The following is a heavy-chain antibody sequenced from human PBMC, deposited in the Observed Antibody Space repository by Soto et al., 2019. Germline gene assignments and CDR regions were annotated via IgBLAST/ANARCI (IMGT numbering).Heavy chain of an antibody. CDR3: TRGKLY. CDR2: IKQDGSDK. CDR1: GFIFSSYW. Sequence: GGSLRLSCAASGFIFSSYWMNWVRQAPGKGLEWVATIKQDGSDKYYVDYVKGRFTISRDNAKNSLYLQINSLRAEDTAVYYCTRGKLYWGQGTLVTVSS. J-gene: IGHJ4*02. V-gene: IGHV3-7*01.